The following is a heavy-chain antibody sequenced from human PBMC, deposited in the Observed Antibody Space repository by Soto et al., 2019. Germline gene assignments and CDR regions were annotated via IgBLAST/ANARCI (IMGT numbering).Heavy chain of an antibody. CDR3: ARVGAEDIVVVVAVTDWFDP. CDR1: GYSISSGYY. J-gene: IGHJ5*02. V-gene: IGHV4-38-2*02. D-gene: IGHD2-15*01. CDR2: IYHSGST. Sequence: SETLSLTCTVSGYSISSGYYWGWIRQPPGKGLEWIGSIYHSGSTYYNPSLKSRVTISVDTSKNQFSLKLSSVTAADTAVYYCARVGAEDIVVVVAVTDWFDPWGQGTLVTVSS.